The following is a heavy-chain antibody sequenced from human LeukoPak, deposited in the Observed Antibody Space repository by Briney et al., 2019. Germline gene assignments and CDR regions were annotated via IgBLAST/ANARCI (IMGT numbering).Heavy chain of an antibody. V-gene: IGHV3-30*18. D-gene: IGHD6-13*01. CDR3: AKDLAIAAAGRRKNDAFDI. CDR2: ISYDGSNK. Sequence: GGSLRLSCAASGFTFSSYGMHWVRQAPGKGLEWVAVISYDGSNKYYADSVKGRFIISRDNSKNTLYLQMNSLRAEDTAVYYCAKDLAIAAAGRRKNDAFDIWGQGTMVTVSS. J-gene: IGHJ3*02. CDR1: GFTFSSYG.